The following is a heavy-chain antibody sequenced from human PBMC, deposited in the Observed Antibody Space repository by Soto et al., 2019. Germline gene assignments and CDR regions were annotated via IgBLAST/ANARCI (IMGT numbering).Heavy chain of an antibody. Sequence: GRSLRLSCAASGFTFSSYAMSWVRQAPGKGLEWVSVISGSGGSTYYADSVKGRFTIFRDNSRTTLYLQMNSLRAEDTAVYYCAKGRILEWLYLDYWGQGTPVTVSS. V-gene: IGHV3-23*01. D-gene: IGHD3-3*01. CDR1: GFTFSSYA. CDR3: AKGRILEWLYLDY. J-gene: IGHJ4*02. CDR2: ISGSGGST.